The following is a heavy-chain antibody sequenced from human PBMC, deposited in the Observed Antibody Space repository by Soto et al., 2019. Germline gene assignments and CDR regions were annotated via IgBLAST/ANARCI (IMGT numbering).Heavy chain of an antibody. CDR3: VKDRAPRDGYKTQPGS. D-gene: IGHD5-12*01. CDR2: VSTNGGTS. CDR1: GFTFSIYA. Sequence: PGGSLRLSCSASGFTFSIYAMHWVRQAPGKGLEYVSAVSTNGGTSYYADSVEGRFTISRDNSRNTLYLQMNSLIPEDTAVYYCVKDRAPRDGYKTQPGSWGLGTLVTVSS. V-gene: IGHV3-64D*06. J-gene: IGHJ5*02.